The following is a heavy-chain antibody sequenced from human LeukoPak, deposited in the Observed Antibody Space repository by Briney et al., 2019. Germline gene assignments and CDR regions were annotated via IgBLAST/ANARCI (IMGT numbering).Heavy chain of an antibody. J-gene: IGHJ4*02. CDR1: GFTFSSYS. D-gene: IGHD3-10*01. Sequence: GGSLRLSCAASGFTFSSYSMNWVRQAPGKGLEWVSSISSSSSYIYYADSVKGRFTISRDNAKNSLYLQMNSLRAEDTAVYYCTKDAELLWFGEYWYWGQGTLVTVSS. CDR2: ISSSSSYI. CDR3: TKDAELLWFGEYWY. V-gene: IGHV3-21*04.